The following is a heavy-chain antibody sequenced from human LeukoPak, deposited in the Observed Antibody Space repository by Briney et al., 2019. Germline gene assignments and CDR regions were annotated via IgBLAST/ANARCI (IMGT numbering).Heavy chain of an antibody. CDR2: INPNSGGT. D-gene: IGHD2-2*01. CDR3: ARDFPYCSSTSCYRDDY. V-gene: IGHV1-2*02. CDR1: GYTFTSYD. J-gene: IGHJ4*02. Sequence: ASVKVSCKASGYTFTSYDINWVRQATGQGLEWMGWINPNSGGTNYAQKFQGRVTMTRDTSISTAYMELSRLRSDDTAVYYCARDFPYCSSTSCYRDDYWGQGTLVTVSS.